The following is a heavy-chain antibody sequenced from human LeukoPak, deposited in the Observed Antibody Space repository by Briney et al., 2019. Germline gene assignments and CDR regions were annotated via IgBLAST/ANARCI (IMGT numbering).Heavy chain of an antibody. V-gene: IGHV4-59*01. J-gene: IGHJ4*02. Sequence: SETLSLTCTVAGGSISSYYWCWIRQPPGKGLEWIGYIYYSGSTNYNPSLRSRVTISVDTSKNQFSLKLSSVTAADTAGYYCARYGAYFDYWGQGTLVTVSS. CDR1: GGSISSYY. CDR2: IYYSGST. CDR3: ARYGAYFDY. D-gene: IGHD3-10*01.